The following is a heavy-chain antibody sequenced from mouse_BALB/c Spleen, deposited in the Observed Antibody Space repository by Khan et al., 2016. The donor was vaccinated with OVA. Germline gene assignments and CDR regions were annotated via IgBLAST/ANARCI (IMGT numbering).Heavy chain of an antibody. CDR1: GYTFTKYG. CDR2: INTYSGDT. V-gene: IGHV9-3-1*01. J-gene: IGHJ4*01. D-gene: IGHD1-2*01. CDR3: ARVEYGETMDS. Sequence: QIQLVQSGPDLMKPGEPLKISCTASGYTFTKYGMNWANQAPGQGLKWMGWINTYSGDTKYAADFKGRFAISLETSTNTFYLQINNLKNEDTATNVLARVEYGETMDSWGQGTLVTVSP.